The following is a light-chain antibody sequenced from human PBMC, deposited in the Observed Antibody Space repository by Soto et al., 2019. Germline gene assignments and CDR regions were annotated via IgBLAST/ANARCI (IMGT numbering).Light chain of an antibody. CDR1: QDISHY. J-gene: IGKJ4*01. Sequence: DIQMTQSPSFLSASVGDTVTITCQASQDISHYLNWYQQKPGKAPDLLIYSASTLQSGVPSRFSGSGSETEFSLTIRALQPEDFATYYCQQLSRYPLTFGGGTKVDI. CDR2: SAS. CDR3: QQLSRYPLT. V-gene: IGKV1-9*01.